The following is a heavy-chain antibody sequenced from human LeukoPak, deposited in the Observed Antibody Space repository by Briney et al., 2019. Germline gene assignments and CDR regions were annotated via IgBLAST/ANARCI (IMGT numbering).Heavy chain of an antibody. Sequence: ASVKVSCKAAGGTFNNYAISWVRQAPGQGLEWMGWINPNTGGTNYAQKFQGRVTVTTDTSVSTGYMELSRLTSDDTAVYYCASQTSKRYCSGGSCYFDAFDIWGQGTMVTVSS. CDR3: ASQTSKRYCSGGSCYFDAFDI. CDR2: INPNTGGT. J-gene: IGHJ3*02. D-gene: IGHD2-15*01. CDR1: GGTFNNYA. V-gene: IGHV1-2*02.